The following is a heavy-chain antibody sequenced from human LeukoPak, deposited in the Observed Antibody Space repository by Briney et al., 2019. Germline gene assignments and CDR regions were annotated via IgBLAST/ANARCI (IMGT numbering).Heavy chain of an antibody. J-gene: IGHJ5*02. Sequence: GESLKISCKGSGYSFTSYWIGWVRQMPRKGLEWMGIIYPGDSDTRYSLSFQGQVTISADKSISTAYLQWSSLKASDTAMYYCARLPGSSSWLGWFDPWGQGTLVTVSS. CDR3: ARLPGSSSWLGWFDP. D-gene: IGHD6-13*01. V-gene: IGHV5-51*03. CDR2: IYPGDSDT. CDR1: GYSFTSYW.